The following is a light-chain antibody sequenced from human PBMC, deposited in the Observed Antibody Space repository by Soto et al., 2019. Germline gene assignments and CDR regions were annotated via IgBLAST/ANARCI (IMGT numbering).Light chain of an antibody. Sequence: QSVLTQPPSVSAAPGQKVTISCSGSSSNIGNNYVSWYQQLPGTAPKLLIYEVTNRPLGVSNRFSGSKSGNTASLTISGLQAEDEADYYCSSYTTTITVFGGGTKVTVL. J-gene: IGLJ3*02. CDR2: EVT. CDR1: SSNIGNNY. CDR3: SSYTTTITV. V-gene: IGLV1-51*01.